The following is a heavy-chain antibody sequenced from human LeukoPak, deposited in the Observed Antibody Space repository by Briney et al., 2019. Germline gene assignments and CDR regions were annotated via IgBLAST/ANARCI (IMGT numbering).Heavy chain of an antibody. CDR3: AKGDVAARWYFDY. D-gene: IGHD6-6*01. Sequence: PGGSLRLSCAASGFTFSSYAMSWVRQAPGKGLKWVSAISGSGGSTYYADSVKGRFTISRDNSKNTLYLQMNSLRAEDTAVYYCAKGDVAARWYFDYWGQGTLVTVSS. CDR1: GFTFSSYA. J-gene: IGHJ4*02. V-gene: IGHV3-23*01. CDR2: ISGSGGST.